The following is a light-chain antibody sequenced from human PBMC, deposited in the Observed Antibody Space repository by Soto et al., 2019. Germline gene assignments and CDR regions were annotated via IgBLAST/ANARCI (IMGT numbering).Light chain of an antibody. CDR2: GAS. Sequence: EIVLTQSPATLSLSPGERAILSCRASESIRTFLAWYQQKPGQAPRLLIYGASSGATGIPDRFSGSGSGTDFTLTISRLEPEDFAVYYCQQYDSSPLTVGQGTKVDIK. CDR1: ESIRTF. V-gene: IGKV3-20*01. CDR3: QQYDSSPLT. J-gene: IGKJ1*01.